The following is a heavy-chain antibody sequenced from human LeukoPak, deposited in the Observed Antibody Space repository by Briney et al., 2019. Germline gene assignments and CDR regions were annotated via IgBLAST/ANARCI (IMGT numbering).Heavy chain of an antibody. Sequence: SETLSLTCTASGGSISSYYGSWIRQPPGKGLEWIGYIYYSGSTNYNPSLKSRVTISVDTSKNQFSLKLSSVNAAATVVYYCARGATYYYGSGSSSFVSWGQGTLVTVSS. V-gene: IGHV4-59*08. J-gene: IGHJ5*02. CDR1: GGSISSYY. D-gene: IGHD3-10*01. CDR2: IYYSGST. CDR3: ARGATYYYGSGSSSFVS.